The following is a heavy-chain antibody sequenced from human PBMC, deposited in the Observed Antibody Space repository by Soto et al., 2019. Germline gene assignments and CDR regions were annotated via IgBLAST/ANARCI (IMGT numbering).Heavy chain of an antibody. D-gene: IGHD6-13*01. Sequence: GASVKVSCKASGGTFSSYAISWVRQAPGQGLGWMGGIIPIFGTANYAQKFQGRVTITADESTSTAYMELSSLRSEDTAVYYCARDGIAAAGYNWFDPWGQGTLVTVSS. J-gene: IGHJ5*02. V-gene: IGHV1-69*13. CDR3: ARDGIAAAGYNWFDP. CDR1: GGTFSSYA. CDR2: IIPIFGTA.